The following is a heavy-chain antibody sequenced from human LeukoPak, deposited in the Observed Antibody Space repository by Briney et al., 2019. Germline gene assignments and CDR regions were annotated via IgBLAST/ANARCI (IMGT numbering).Heavy chain of an antibody. V-gene: IGHV1-69*06. J-gene: IGHJ4*02. CDR3: ARGTYCDY. CDR2: VIPIFSTA. Sequence: SVKVSCKASGGTFSNYAIGWVRQAPGQGLEWMGGVIPIFSTANYAQKFQGRVTITADKSTSTAYMELSSLRSEDTAVYYCARGTYCDYWGQGTLVTVSS. CDR1: GGTFSNYA.